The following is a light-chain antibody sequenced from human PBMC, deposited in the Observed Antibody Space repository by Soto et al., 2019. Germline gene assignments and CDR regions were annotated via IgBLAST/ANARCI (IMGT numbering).Light chain of an antibody. V-gene: IGLV2-14*01. CDR2: NVS. Sequence: QSVLTQPASVSGSPGQSITISCTGTNSDVGGHNYVSWYQQSPGKAPKLIISNVSNRPSGVSNRFSGSKSGITASLTISGLQAEDEGDYYCSSFTSGDSHDVFGTGTKLTVL. CDR3: SSFTSGDSHDV. CDR1: NSDVGGHNY. J-gene: IGLJ1*01.